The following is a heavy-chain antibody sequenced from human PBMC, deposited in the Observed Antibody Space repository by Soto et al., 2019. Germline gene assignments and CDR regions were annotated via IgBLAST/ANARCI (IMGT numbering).Heavy chain of an antibody. CDR2: ISYSGST. J-gene: IGHJ4*01. V-gene: IGHV4-31*03. D-gene: IGHD3-10*01. CDR1: GGSISSGGYY. Sequence: QVQLQESGPGLVQPSQTLSLTCTVSGGSISSGGYYWSWIRQQPGTGLEWIGHISYSGSTYYNTSLTSRVTISVDTSRNQFSLIVNSVTAADRAVYYCASGVLHWGQGTLVTVSS. CDR3: ASGVLH.